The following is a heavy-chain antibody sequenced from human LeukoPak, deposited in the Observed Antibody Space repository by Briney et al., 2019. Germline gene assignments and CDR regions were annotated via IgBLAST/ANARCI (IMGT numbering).Heavy chain of an antibody. CDR1: GGSFSGYY. J-gene: IGHJ5*02. V-gene: IGHV4-34*01. CDR2: INHSGST. Sequence: SEALSLTCAVYGGSFSGYYWSWIRQPPGKGLEWIGEINHSGSTNYNPSLKSRVTISVDTSKNQFSLKLSSVTAADTAVYYCARGRRTYYDFWSGYSTRMNWFDPWGQGTLVTVSS. D-gene: IGHD3-3*01. CDR3: ARGRRTYYDFWSGYSTRMNWFDP.